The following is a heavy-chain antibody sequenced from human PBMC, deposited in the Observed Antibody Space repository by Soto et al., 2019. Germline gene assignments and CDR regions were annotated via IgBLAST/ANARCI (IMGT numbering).Heavy chain of an antibody. CDR1: GFTFSNAW. CDR2: IKSKTDGGTT. J-gene: IGHJ4*02. CDR3: TTDHTPNTVTTLFEFDY. V-gene: IGHV3-15*01. D-gene: IGHD4-17*01. Sequence: GGSLRLSCAASGFTFSNAWMSWVRQAPGKGLEWVGRIKSKTDGGTTDYAAPVKGRFTISRDDSKNTLYLQMNSLKTEDTAVYYCTTDHTPNTVTTLFEFDYWGQGTLVTVSS.